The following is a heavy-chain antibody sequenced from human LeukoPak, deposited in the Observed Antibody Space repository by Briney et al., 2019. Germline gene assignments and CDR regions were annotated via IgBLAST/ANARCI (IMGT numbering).Heavy chain of an antibody. J-gene: IGHJ2*01. V-gene: IGHV4-34*01. D-gene: IGHD4-17*01. CDR2: INHSGST. CDR1: GGSFSGYY. CDR3: ARHVGPPTTGPNPYWYFDL. Sequence: SETLSLTCAVYGGSFSGYYWSWIRQPPGKGLEWIGEINHSGSTNYNPSLKSRVTISVDTSKNQFSLKLSSVTAADTAVYYCARHVGPPTTGPNPYWYFDLWGRGTLVTVSS.